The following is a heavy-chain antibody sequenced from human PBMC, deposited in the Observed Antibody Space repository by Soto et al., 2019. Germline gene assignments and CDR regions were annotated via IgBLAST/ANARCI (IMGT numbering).Heavy chain of an antibody. Sequence: SETLSLTCTVSDGSISNFYSSWIRQPPGKGLEWIGYISSSGNTNYNPSLKSRVSISVDTPKNQFSLNLTSVTAADTAVYYCARAPMVLTRSYFDSWGQGTPVTVSS. D-gene: IGHD3-22*01. V-gene: IGHV4-59*01. CDR1: DGSISNFY. J-gene: IGHJ4*02. CDR3: ARAPMVLTRSYFDS. CDR2: ISSSGNT.